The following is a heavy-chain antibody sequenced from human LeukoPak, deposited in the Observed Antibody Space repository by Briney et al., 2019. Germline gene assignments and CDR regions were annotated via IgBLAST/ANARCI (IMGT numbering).Heavy chain of an antibody. CDR2: INHSGST. Sequence: SETLSLTCAVYGGSFSGYYWSWIRQPPGKGLEWIGEINHSGSTNYNPSLKSRVTISVDTSKNQFSLKLSSVTAADTAVYYCASSGFGELLFGYWGQGTLVTVSS. J-gene: IGHJ4*02. V-gene: IGHV4-34*01. CDR1: GGSFSGYY. D-gene: IGHD3-10*01. CDR3: ASSGFGELLFGY.